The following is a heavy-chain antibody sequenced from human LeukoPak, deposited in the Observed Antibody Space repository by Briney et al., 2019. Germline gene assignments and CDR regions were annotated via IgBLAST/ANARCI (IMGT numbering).Heavy chain of an antibody. J-gene: IGHJ4*02. Sequence: GGSLRLSCAASGFTFSSYAMHWVRQAPGKGLEWVAVISYDGSNKYYADSMKGRFTISRDNYKNTLYLQMNSLRAEDTAVYYCARESREDYYDSSGLRYWGQGTLVTVSS. CDR3: ARESREDYYDSSGLRY. D-gene: IGHD3-22*01. CDR2: ISYDGSNK. V-gene: IGHV3-30-3*01. CDR1: GFTFSSYA.